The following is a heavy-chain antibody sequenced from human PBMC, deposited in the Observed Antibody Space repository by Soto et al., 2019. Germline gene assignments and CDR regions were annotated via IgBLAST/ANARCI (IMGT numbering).Heavy chain of an antibody. J-gene: IGHJ4*02. V-gene: IGHV4-30-2*01. CDR1: GGSISSGVYS. D-gene: IGHD6-19*01. CDR2: IYHSGST. CDR3: ARGAPRDSSGLYFDY. Sequence: PSEILSLTCAVSGGSISSGVYSLSWIRQPPGKGLEWIGYIYHSGSTYYNPSLKSRVTISVDRSKNQFSLKLSSVIATDTAVYYCARGAPRDSSGLYFDYWGQGGLVTVSS.